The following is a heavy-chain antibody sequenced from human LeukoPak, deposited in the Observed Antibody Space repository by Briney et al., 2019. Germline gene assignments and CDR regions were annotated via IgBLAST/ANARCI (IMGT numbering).Heavy chain of an antibody. D-gene: IGHD2-15*01. CDR1: GCSISISSYY. CDR2: IYYSGST. CDR3: ARPSGVGY. Sequence: PSETLSLTCTVSGCSISISSYYWGWIRQPPGKGLEWIGSIYYSGSTYYNPSLKSRVTISVDTSKNQFSLKLSSVTAADTAVYYCARPSGVGYWGQGTLVTVSS. J-gene: IGHJ4*02. V-gene: IGHV4-39*01.